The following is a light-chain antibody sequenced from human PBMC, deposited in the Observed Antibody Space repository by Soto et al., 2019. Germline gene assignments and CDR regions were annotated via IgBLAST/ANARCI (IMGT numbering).Light chain of an antibody. J-gene: IGKJ2*01. CDR3: QQYGSSPRYT. CDR1: QSVSSSY. Sequence: EIVLTQSPGTLSLSPGERATLSCRASQSVSSSYLAWYQQKPGQAPRLLIYGASSRATGIPDSFRGSGSGTDFTLTIRRMEPTHFAVDYYQQYGSSPRYTFGQGTKLEIK. CDR2: GAS. V-gene: IGKV3-20*01.